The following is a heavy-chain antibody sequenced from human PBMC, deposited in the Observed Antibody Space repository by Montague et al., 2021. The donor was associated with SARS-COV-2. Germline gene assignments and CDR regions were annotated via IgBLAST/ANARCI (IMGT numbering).Heavy chain of an antibody. CDR1: GGSISSYY. V-gene: IGHV4-59*08. Sequence: SETLSLTCTVSGGSISSYYWSWIRQPPRRGLQWIGYISYSGSTNYNPSLKSRVTISVDTSKNQFSLKVNSVTAADTAVYYCARHYSATLPAVYWGQGTLVTVSS. CDR2: ISYSGST. J-gene: IGHJ4*02. D-gene: IGHD2-15*01. CDR3: ARHYSATLPAVY.